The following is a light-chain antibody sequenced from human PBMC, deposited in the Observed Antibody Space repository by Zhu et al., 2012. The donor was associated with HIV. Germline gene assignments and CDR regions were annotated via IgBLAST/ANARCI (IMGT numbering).Light chain of an antibody. CDR1: QSASIF. CDR3: QQRRNWPLT. J-gene: IGKJ4*01. CDR2: DAT. V-gene: IGKV3-11*01. Sequence: IVLTQSPATLSLSPGERATLSCRASQSASIFVAWYQQRPGQAPRLLIYDATKRATGIPARFSGSGSGTDFTLTISSLEPEDFALYYCQQRRNWPLTFGGGTRVE.